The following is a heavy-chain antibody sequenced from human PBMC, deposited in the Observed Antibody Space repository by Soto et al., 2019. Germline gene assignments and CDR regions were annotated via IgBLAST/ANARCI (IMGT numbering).Heavy chain of an antibody. CDR3: AGPVGGYQVLFGSWYGVRSDY. Sequence: GGSLRLSCAASGPPFSSYAMTWVRQAPGKGLEWISAISGSGDTTFYADSVRGRLSISRDNSKNMVYLEISSLRAEDTALYYCAGPVGGYQVLFGSWYGVRSDYWGQGTLVTVSS. D-gene: IGHD6-13*01. CDR1: GPPFSSYA. J-gene: IGHJ4*02. CDR2: ISGSGDTT. V-gene: IGHV3-23*01.